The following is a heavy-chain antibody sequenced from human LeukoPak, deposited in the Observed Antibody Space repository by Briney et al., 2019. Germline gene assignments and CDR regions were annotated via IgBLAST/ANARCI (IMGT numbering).Heavy chain of an antibody. CDR2: IKTDGSEK. CDR3: AKDRRYSYPSYFDY. D-gene: IGHD5-18*01. Sequence: GGSLRLTCAASGFTLSSHWMSWVRQAPGKGLEWVANIKTDGSEKYYVDSVKGRFTISRDNAKNSLYLQMNSLRADDTAVYYCAKDRRYSYPSYFDYWGQGTLVTVSS. V-gene: IGHV3-7*01. CDR1: GFTLSSHW. J-gene: IGHJ4*02.